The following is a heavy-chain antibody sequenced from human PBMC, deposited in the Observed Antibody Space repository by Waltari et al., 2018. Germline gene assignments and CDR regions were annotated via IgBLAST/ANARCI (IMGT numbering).Heavy chain of an antibody. J-gene: IGHJ3*02. CDR1: GYTLTELS. Sequence: QVQLVQSGAEVKKPGASVKVSCKVSGYTLTELSMHWVRQAPGKGLEWMGGFDPEDGETSYAQKFQGRVTMTEETSTDTAYMELSSLRSEDTAVYYCATPNRVDAFDIWGLGTMVTVSS. CDR2: FDPEDGET. D-gene: IGHD3-3*01. CDR3: ATPNRVDAFDI. V-gene: IGHV1-24*01.